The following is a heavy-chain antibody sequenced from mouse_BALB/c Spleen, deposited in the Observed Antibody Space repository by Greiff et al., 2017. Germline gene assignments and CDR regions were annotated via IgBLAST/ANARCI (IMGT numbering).Heavy chain of an antibody. Sequence: QVQLQQPGAELVRPGASVKLSCKASGYSFTSYWMNWVKQRPGQGLEWIGMIHPSDSDTRLNQKFQDKATLTVDKTSSTAYMQLSSPTSADSAVYYCAREGGPAMDYWGQGTSVTVSA. V-gene: IGHV1-74*01. J-gene: IGHJ4*01. CDR1: GYSFTSYW. D-gene: IGHD3-3*01. CDR3: AREGGPAMDY. CDR2: IHPSDSDT.